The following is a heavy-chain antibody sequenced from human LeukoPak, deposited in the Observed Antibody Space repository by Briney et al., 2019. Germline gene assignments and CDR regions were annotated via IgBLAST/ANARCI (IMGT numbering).Heavy chain of an antibody. J-gene: IGHJ4*02. CDR3: ARGLHYYVSIAWGY. CDR2: MNPNSGNT. D-gene: IGHD3-10*02. Sequence: ASVKVSCKASGYTFTSYDINWVRQATGQGLEWMGWMNPNSGNTGYAQKFQGRVTMTRNTSISTAYVELSSLRSEDTAVYYCARGLHYYVSIAWGYWGQGTLVTVSS. V-gene: IGHV1-8*01. CDR1: GYTFTSYD.